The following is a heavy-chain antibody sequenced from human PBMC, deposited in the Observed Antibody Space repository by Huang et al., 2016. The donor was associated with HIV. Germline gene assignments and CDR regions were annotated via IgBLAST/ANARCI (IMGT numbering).Heavy chain of an antibody. J-gene: IGHJ4*02. D-gene: IGHD3-10*01. CDR2: DSANSGDI. V-gene: IGHV1-18*04. CDR1: GFTFTNYG. Sequence: QVQLVQSGAEVKRPGASLKVSCKTSGFTFTNYGFSWVRQAPGQGLEWLGWDSANSGDINYEVKVEGRVSMTTDTTSGTAYMELRRLTSDDTATYYCVRESLYFGDFLFDHWGQGTPVTVSA. CDR3: VRESLYFGDFLFDH.